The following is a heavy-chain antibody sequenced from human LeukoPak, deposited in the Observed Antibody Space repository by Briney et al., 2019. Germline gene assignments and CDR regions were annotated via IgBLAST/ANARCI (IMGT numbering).Heavy chain of an antibody. CDR3: ARDLATYYDFWSGYSGRRAFDI. CDR2: IIPIFGTA. CDR1: GYTFSSYG. V-gene: IGHV1-69*13. D-gene: IGHD3-3*01. Sequence: SVKVSCKASGYTFSSYGINWVRQAPGQGLEWMGGIIPIFGTANYAQKFQGRVTITADESTSTAYMELSSLRSEDTAVYYCARDLATYYDFWSGYSGRRAFDIWGQGTMVTVSS. J-gene: IGHJ3*02.